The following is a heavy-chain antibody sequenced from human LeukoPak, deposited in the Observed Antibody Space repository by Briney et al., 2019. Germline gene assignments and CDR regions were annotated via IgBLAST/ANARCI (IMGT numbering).Heavy chain of an antibody. D-gene: IGHD4-17*01. CDR1: GFTFSSYS. CDR2: ISSSSSTI. CDR3: AREYYGDYDDAFDI. J-gene: IGHJ3*02. Sequence: GSLRLSCAASGFTFSSYSMNWVRQAPGKGLEWVSYISSSSSTIYYADSVKGRFTISGDNAKNSLYLQMNSLRAEDTAVYYCAREYYGDYDDAFDIWGQGTMVTVSS. V-gene: IGHV3-48*04.